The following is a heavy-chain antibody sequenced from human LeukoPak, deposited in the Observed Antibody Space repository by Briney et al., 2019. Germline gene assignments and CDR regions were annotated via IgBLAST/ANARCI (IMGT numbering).Heavy chain of an antibody. J-gene: IGHJ4*02. V-gene: IGHV3-23*01. CDR1: GFTFSSYA. CDR3: AKDRRDVLRYFDWYPPIDY. Sequence: GGSLRLSCAVSGFTFSSYAMRWVRQAPGKELEWVSAISGSGGSTYYADSVKGRFTISRDNSKNTLYLQMNSLRAEDTAVYYCAKDRRDVLRYFDWYPPIDYWGQGTLVTVSS. CDR2: ISGSGGST. D-gene: IGHD3-9*01.